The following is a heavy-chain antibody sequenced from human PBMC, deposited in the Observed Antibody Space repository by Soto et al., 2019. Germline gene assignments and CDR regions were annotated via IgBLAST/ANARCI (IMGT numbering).Heavy chain of an antibody. CDR3: TKGRRNSGYDSDFDY. CDR1: VYTFTSYG. CDR2: ISAYNGNT. Sequence: GASVKVSCKASVYTFTSYGSSWVRQAPGQGLEWMGWISAYNGNTNYAEKFQGRVTMTRNTSINTAYMELSSLRSEDTAVYYCTKGRRNSGYDSDFDYWGQGTLVTVSS. D-gene: IGHD5-12*01. V-gene: IGHV1-18*01. J-gene: IGHJ4*02.